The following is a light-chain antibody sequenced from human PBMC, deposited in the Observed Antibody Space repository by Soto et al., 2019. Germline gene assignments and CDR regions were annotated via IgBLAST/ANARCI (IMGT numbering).Light chain of an antibody. J-gene: IGKJ1*01. CDR1: QSVSSYY. V-gene: IGKV3-20*01. CDR2: AAS. CDR3: QQCGSSPWT. Sequence: EIFFTQSPATLSVSPGDRATLSCRASQSVSSYYLAWYQQKPGQAPRLLIYAASSRDTGIPDRFSGGGSGTDFTLTISRLEPEDFEVYYCQQCGSSPWTFGQGTKVDIK.